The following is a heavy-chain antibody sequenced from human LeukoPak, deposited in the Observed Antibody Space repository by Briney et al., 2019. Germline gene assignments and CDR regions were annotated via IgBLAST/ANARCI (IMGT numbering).Heavy chain of an antibody. D-gene: IGHD3-10*01. CDR3: ARIGWFGDFTPDY. Sequence: SETLSLTCSVSGGSISSRSYYWGWIRQPPGKGLEWIGNIYYSGDSYYHPSLKSRVTISVDTSKNQLSLKLTSVTAADTAVYYCARIGWFGDFTPDYWGQGTLVTVSS. V-gene: IGHV4-39*07. CDR2: IYYSGDS. CDR1: GGSISSRSYY. J-gene: IGHJ4*02.